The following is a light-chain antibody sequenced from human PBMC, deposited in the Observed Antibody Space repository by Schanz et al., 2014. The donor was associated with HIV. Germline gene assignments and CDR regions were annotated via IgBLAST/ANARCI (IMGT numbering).Light chain of an antibody. J-gene: IGLJ1*01. CDR3: QSYDSALSGFV. CDR1: TSNIGADYE. V-gene: IGLV1-40*01. CDR2: GNN. Sequence: QSVLTQPPSVSGAPGQRVTIACAGNTSNIGADYEVHWYQQLPRTAPKLLIYGNNNRPSGVPDRFSGSKSGTSASLAISGLQAEDEADYFCQSYDSALSGFVFGTGTKLTVL.